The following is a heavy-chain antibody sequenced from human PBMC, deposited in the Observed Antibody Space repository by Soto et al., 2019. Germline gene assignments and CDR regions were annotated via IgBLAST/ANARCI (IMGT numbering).Heavy chain of an antibody. Sequence: EVQLLESGGGLVQPGGSLRLSCANSGFTFSGYAMTWVRQAPGKGLNWVSAITSGGDTFFADSVKGRFTISRDHSKNTFYLQMNSLTAEDTAVYYCAKGQSSGALRFFFDYWGQGTLVTVSS. J-gene: IGHJ4*02. D-gene: IGHD3-22*01. CDR2: ITSGGDT. CDR1: GFTFSGYA. V-gene: IGHV3-23*01. CDR3: AKGQSSGALRFFFDY.